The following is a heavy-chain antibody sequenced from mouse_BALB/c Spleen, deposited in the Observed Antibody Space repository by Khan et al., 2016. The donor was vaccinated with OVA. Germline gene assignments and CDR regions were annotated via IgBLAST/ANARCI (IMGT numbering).Heavy chain of an antibody. D-gene: IGHD2-10*01. J-gene: IGHJ4*01. CDR3: ARAYYGNDYYAMDY. CDR1: GFTFSSYG. CDR2: ISSGGRYT. V-gene: IGHV5-6*01. Sequence: EVELVESGGDLVKPGGSLKVSCAASGFTFSSYGMSWVRQTPDKRLEWVATISSGGRYTYFPDSVKGRFTISRENAKNTLYLQMTSLKSEDTAMYYCARAYYGNDYYAMDYWGQGTSVTVSS.